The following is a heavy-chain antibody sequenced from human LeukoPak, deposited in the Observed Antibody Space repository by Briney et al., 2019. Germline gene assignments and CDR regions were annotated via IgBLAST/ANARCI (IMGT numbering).Heavy chain of an antibody. Sequence: ASVKVSCKASGYTFTGYYMHWVRQAPGQGLEWMGWINPNSGGTNYAQKFQGWVTMTRDTSISTAYMELSRLRSDDTAVYYCAISITMVRGVMFDYWGQGKVVTVSS. CDR2: INPNSGGT. V-gene: IGHV1-2*04. CDR3: AISITMVRGVMFDY. CDR1: GYTFTGYY. J-gene: IGHJ4*02. D-gene: IGHD3-10*01.